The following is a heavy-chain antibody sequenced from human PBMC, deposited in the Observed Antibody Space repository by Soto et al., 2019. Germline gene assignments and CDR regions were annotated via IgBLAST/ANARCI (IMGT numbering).Heavy chain of an antibody. CDR1: GGTFSSYA. V-gene: IGHV1-69*13. CDR2: FIPIFGTA. J-gene: IGHJ4*02. D-gene: IGHD3-22*01. CDR3: AKGSYYYDSSGYYPLFGFDY. Sequence: SVKVSCKASGGTFSSYAISWVRQAPGQGLEWLGGFIPIFGTANYAQKFQGRVTITADESTSTAYMELSSLRSEDTAVYYCAKGSYYYDSSGYYPLFGFDYWGQGTLVTVSS.